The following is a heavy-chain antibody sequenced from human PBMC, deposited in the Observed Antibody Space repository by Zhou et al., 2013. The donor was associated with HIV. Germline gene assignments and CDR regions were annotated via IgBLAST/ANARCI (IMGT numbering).Heavy chain of an antibody. CDR2: IIPIFGTA. V-gene: IGHV1-69*05. Sequence: QVQLVQSGAEVKKPGSSVNVSCKASGGTFSSYAISWVRQAPGQGLEWMGGIIPIFGTANYAQKFQGRVTITTDESTSTAYMELSSLRSEDTAVYYCARAHEGYCSSTSCPNWFDPWGQGTLVTVSS. J-gene: IGHJ5*02. CDR3: ARAHEGYCSSTSCPNWFDP. CDR1: GGTFSSYA. D-gene: IGHD2-2*01.